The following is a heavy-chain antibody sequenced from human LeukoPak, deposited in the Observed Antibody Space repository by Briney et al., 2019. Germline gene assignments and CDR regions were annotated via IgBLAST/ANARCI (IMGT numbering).Heavy chain of an antibody. V-gene: IGHV3-7*01. CDR2: IRGDGSVK. Sequence: SGGSLTLTCEASGFMFSKYWMTWVRQAPGKGLEWVANIRGDGSVKYLLDSVKGRFSISRDNAKNSLSLEMNNLRAEDTAVYYCSRDANYYDSSRHYCVAFDIWGRGTMVTVSS. J-gene: IGHJ3*02. CDR1: GFMFSKYW. D-gene: IGHD3-22*01. CDR3: SRDANYYDSSRHYCVAFDI.